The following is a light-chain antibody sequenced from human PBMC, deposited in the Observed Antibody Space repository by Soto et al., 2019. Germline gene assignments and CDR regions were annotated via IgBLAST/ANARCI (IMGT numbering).Light chain of an antibody. CDR3: QQYHKWPIT. CDR1: QSISIN. V-gene: IGKV3-15*01. J-gene: IGKJ5*01. Sequence: EVVLTQSPATLSVSPGERATLSCRASQSISINLAWYQQIPGQVPRLLIYGASTRATGIPARFSGSGSGTDFTLTIISLQSEDFALYYCQQYHKWPITFGQGARLELK. CDR2: GAS.